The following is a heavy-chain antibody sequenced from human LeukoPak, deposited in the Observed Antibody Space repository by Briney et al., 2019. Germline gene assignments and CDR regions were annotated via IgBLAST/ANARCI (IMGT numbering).Heavy chain of an antibody. J-gene: IGHJ4*02. CDR3: ARDRSYYSDTGADY. Sequence: PSETLSLTCAVYGGSFSGYYWSWIRQPPGKGLEWIGEINHSGSTNYNPSLKSRVTISVDTSKNQFSLKLSSVTAADTAIYYCARDRSYYSDTGADYWGQGKMVIVSS. D-gene: IGHD2-8*02. V-gene: IGHV4-34*01. CDR1: GGSFSGYY. CDR2: INHSGST.